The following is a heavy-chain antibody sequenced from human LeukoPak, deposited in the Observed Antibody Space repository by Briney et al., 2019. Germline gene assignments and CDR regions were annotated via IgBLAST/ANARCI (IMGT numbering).Heavy chain of an antibody. D-gene: IGHD3-22*01. Sequence: GGSLRLSCAASGFTFSDYYMSWIRQAPGKGLEWVSYISSSGSTIYYADSVKGRFTISRDNAKNSLYLQMNSLRAEDTAVYYCAKDMTYYYDSSGYYGADYWGQGTLVTVSS. CDR1: GFTFSDYY. CDR2: ISSSGSTI. V-gene: IGHV3-11*04. CDR3: AKDMTYYYDSSGYYGADY. J-gene: IGHJ4*02.